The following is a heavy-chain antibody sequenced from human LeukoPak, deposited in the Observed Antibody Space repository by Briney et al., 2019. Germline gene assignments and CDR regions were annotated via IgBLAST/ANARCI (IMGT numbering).Heavy chain of an antibody. CDR2: INSDGSST. CDR1: GFTFSSYW. CDR3: ARVGRLRVWV. J-gene: IGHJ4*02. V-gene: IGHV3-74*03. D-gene: IGHD4-17*01. Sequence: GGSLRLSCAASGFTFSSYWMHWVRQAPGKGLVRVSRINSDGSSTTYADSVKGRFTISRDNAKNTLYLQMNSLRAEDTAVYYCARVGRLRVWVWGQGTLVTVSS.